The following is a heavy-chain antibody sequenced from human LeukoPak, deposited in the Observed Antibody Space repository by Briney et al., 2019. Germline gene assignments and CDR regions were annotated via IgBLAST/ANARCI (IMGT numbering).Heavy chain of an antibody. CDR2: IYSGGST. J-gene: IGHJ4*02. CDR1: GVTVSSNY. CDR3: AKEGVGIAAGYFDY. Sequence: GGSLRLSCAASGVTVSSNYMSWVRQAPGKGLEWVSVIYSGGSTYYADSVKGRFTISRHNSKNTLYLQMNSLRAEDTAVYYCAKEGVGIAAGYFDYWGQGTLVTVSS. V-gene: IGHV3-53*04. D-gene: IGHD6-13*01.